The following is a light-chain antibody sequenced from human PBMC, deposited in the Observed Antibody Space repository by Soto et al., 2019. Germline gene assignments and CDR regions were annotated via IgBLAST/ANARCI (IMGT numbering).Light chain of an antibody. V-gene: IGKV1-5*01. J-gene: IGKJ1*01. Sequence: IPMAQSASTPSASAGDSVTITFRDSHNIERWLAWYQQKPGKDTSLMIFDASTVQRGVPARYSGSRSGTDFNLTISGLQHDDFATYNCQQYAISTTFGQGTEV. CDR3: QQYAISTT. CDR1: HNIERW. CDR2: DAS.